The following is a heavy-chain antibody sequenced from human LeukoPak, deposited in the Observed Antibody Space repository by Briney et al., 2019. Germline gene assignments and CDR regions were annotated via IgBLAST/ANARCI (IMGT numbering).Heavy chain of an antibody. J-gene: IGHJ4*02. CDR2: ISGSGGST. D-gene: IGHD6-19*01. Sequence: PRGSMRLSSAASGFTFSSYAMSWVRQAPGKGLEWVSAISGSGGSTYYADSVKGRFTISRDNSKNTLYLQMNSLRAEDTAVYYCAKTQRLIAVAGSYFDYWGQGTLVTVSS. CDR1: GFTFSSYA. CDR3: AKTQRLIAVAGSYFDY. V-gene: IGHV3-23*01.